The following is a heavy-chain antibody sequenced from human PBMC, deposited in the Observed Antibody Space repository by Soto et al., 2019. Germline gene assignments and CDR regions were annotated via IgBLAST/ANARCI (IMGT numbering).Heavy chain of an antibody. CDR1: GYTFTSYD. CDR2: MNPNRGNT. CDR3: ARSYSSSSEVDY. D-gene: IGHD6-6*01. V-gene: IGHV1-8*01. J-gene: IGHJ4*02. Sequence: QIQLVQSGAEVTKPGASVKVSCKASGYTFTSYDINWVRQATGQGLEWMGWMNPNRGNTGFAQKFQGRVTMTRNTSITTGDMELSSLRSEDAAVYYCARSYSSSSEVDYLGQGTRVTVSS.